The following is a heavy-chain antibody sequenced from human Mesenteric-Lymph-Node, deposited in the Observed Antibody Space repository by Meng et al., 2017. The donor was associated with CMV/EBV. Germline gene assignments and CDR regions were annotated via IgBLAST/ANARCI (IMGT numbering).Heavy chain of an antibody. J-gene: IGHJ4*02. CDR3: AKVISGSSGWYFFDY. Sequence: GSLRLSCAASVFTFSSYAMTWVRQAPGKGLEWVSVVSGSGGSTYYADSVKGRFTISRDNSKNTLYLQMNSLRAEDTAVYYCAKVISGSSGWYFFDYWGQGTLVTVSS. D-gene: IGHD6-19*01. V-gene: IGHV3-23*01. CDR1: VFTFSSYA. CDR2: VSGSGGST.